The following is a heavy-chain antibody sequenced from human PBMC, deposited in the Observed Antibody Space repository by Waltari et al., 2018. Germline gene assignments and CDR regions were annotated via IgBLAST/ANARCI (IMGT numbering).Heavy chain of an antibody. Sequence: QVYLVESGGTVVQPGASLSLSCQSSGSTVSIFGMHLVRPAPGKGLEWVAFTRFDGINKHYADSVRGRFTISRDNSKNTLYLEMNNLRTEDAAVYYCAREDIVSATQWRGNQYRGNCGYDLWGQGTLVSVSS. CDR3: AREDIVSATQWRGNQYRGNCGYDL. CDR2: TRFDGINK. V-gene: IGHV3-30*02. J-gene: IGHJ4*01. CDR1: GSTVSIFG. D-gene: IGHD5-12*01.